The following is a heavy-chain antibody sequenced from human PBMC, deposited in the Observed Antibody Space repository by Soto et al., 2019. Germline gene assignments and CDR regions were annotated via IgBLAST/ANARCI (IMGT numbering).Heavy chain of an antibody. CDR2: ISGRCENT. J-gene: IGHJ4*02. CDR1: GFIFSNYV. D-gene: IGHD2-15*01. Sequence: DVQLLDSGGGLVQPGGSLRLSCAASGFIFSNYVMSWGRQTPGKGLEWVSGISGRCENTYYADSVKGRFTVFRDNSKNTLYLQMDRPRAEDTAVYYCGKTPLRVGPFDHWGQGTLVTVSS. CDR3: GKTPLRVGPFDH. V-gene: IGHV3-23*01.